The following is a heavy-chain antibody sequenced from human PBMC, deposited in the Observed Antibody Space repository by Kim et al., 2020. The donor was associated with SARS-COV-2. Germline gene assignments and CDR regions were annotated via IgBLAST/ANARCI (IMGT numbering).Heavy chain of an antibody. V-gene: IGHV4-31*03. CDR2: IYYSGST. CDR3: ALGIVVVPAAMGRDTHVPFLFDY. D-gene: IGHD2-2*01. Sequence: SETLSLTCTVSGGSISSGGYYWSWIRQHPGKGLEWIGYIYYSGSTYYNPSLKSRVTISVDTSKNQFSLKLSSVTAADTAVYYCALGIVVVPAAMGRDTHVPFLFDYWGQGTLVTVSS. J-gene: IGHJ4*02. CDR1: GGSISSGGYY.